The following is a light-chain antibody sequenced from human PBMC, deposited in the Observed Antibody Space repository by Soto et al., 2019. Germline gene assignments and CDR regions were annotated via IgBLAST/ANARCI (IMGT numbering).Light chain of an antibody. J-gene: IGKJ5*01. CDR3: QQRSNWPPIA. CDR2: DAS. V-gene: IGKV3-11*01. Sequence: EILLTQSPATLSLSPGERATLSCSASQSVSSYLAWYQQKPGQAPRLLIYDASNRATGITARFSGSGSGTEFTLTISSLEPEDFAVYYCQQRSNWPPIAVGQGTRLEIK. CDR1: QSVSSY.